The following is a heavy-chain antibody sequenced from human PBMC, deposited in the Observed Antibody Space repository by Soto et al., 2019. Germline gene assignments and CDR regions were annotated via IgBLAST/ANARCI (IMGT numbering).Heavy chain of an antibody. Sequence: SETLSLTCTVSGGSISSGGYYWSWIRQHPGKGLEWIGYIYYSGSTYYNPSLKSRVTISVDTSKNQFSLKLSSVTAADTAMYYCARELGGDYLYYFDYWGQGTLVTVSS. CDR1: GGSISSGGYY. D-gene: IGHD4-17*01. CDR3: ARELGGDYLYYFDY. V-gene: IGHV4-31*03. J-gene: IGHJ4*02. CDR2: IYYSGST.